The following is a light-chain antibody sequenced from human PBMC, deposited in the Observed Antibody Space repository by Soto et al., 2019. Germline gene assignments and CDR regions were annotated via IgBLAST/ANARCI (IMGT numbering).Light chain of an antibody. V-gene: IGKV1-5*03. J-gene: IGKJ1*01. Sequence: DIPMTQSPSTLSGSVGDRVTITCRASQTIRSWLAWYQQKPGKAPKLLIYKAATLKSGVPSRFSASGSGTEFTLTISSLQPDDFATYYCQHYNSYSEAFGQVTKVQLK. CDR1: QTIRSW. CDR3: QHYNSYSEA. CDR2: KAA.